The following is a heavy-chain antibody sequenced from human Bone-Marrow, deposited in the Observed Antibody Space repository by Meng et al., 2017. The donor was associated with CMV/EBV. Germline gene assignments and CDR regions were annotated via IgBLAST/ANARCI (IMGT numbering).Heavy chain of an antibody. CDR3: ARDRSYYDILTGSMQYYGMDV. V-gene: IGHV3-21*01. Sequence: GESLKISCAASGFTFSSYSMNWVRQAPGKGLEWVSSISSSSSYIYYADSVKGRFTISRDNAKNSLYLQMNSLRAEDTAVYYCARDRSYYDILTGSMQYYGMDVWGQGTTVTVDS. CDR2: ISSSSSYI. J-gene: IGHJ6*01. CDR1: GFTFSSYS. D-gene: IGHD3-9*01.